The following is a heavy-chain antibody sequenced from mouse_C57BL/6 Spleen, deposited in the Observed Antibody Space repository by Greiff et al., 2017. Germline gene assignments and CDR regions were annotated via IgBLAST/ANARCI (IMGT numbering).Heavy chain of an antibody. D-gene: IGHD2-3*01. J-gene: IGHJ3*01. CDR1: GYTFTSYW. CDR3: ARWLLRSTWFAY. CDR2: IHPNSGST. Sequence: QVQLQQPGAVLVKPGASVKLSCKASGYTFTSYWMHWVKQRPGQGLEWIGMIHPNSGSTNYNEKFKSKATLTVDKSSSTAYMQLSSLTSEDSAVYYCARWLLRSTWFAYWGQGTLVTVSA. V-gene: IGHV1-64*01.